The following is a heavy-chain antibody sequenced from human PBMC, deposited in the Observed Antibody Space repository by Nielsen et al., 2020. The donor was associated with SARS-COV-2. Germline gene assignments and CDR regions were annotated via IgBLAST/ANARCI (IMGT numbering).Heavy chain of an antibody. J-gene: IGHJ2*01. V-gene: IGHV3-9*01. D-gene: IGHD6-13*01. CDR2: ISWNSNSI. CDR3: ARLQSSSWYFDL. Sequence: GGSLRLSCAASGFTFDDYAMHWVRQAPGKGLEWVSGISWNSNSIGYADSVKGRFTISRDNAKNSLYLQMNSLRAEDTAVYYCARLQSSSWYFDLWGRGTLVTVSS. CDR1: GFTFDDYA.